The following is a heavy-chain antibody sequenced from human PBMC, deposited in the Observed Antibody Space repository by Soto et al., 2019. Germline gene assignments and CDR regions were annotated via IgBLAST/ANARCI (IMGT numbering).Heavy chain of an antibody. CDR1: GYTFTSYG. CDR3: ARDLGVGLTMIESCL. CDR2: ISAYNGNT. V-gene: IGHV1-18*01. D-gene: IGHD3-22*01. J-gene: IGHJ4*02. Sequence: QVQLVQSGAEVKKPGASVKVSCKASGYTFTSYGISWVRQAPGQGLEWMGWISAYNGNTNYAQKLQGRVTMTTDTSTSTAYMELRSLRSDHTGVYYCARDLGVGLTMIESCLWSQGTLVTASS.